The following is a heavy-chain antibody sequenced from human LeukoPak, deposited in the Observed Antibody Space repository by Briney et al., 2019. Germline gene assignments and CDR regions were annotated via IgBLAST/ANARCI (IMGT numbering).Heavy chain of an antibody. CDR1: GFTVSSDY. D-gene: IGHD1-1*01. V-gene: IGHV3-66*02. J-gene: IGHJ4*02. CDR2: IYSGGST. Sequence: GGSLRLSCAASGFTVSSDYMSWVRQAPGKGLEWVSVIYSGGSTYYADSVKGRFTISRNNSKNTLYLQMNGQRAEDTAVYYCARNDGGAFYCWGQGTLVTVSS. CDR3: ARNDGGAFYC.